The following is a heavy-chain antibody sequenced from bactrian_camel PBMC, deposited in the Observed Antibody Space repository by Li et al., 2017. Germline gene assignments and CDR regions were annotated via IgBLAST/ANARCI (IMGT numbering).Heavy chain of an antibody. CDR1: GAYGTYC. CDR2: ISRDGMT. J-gene: IGHJ4*01. Sequence: HVQLVESGGGSVQPGESLRLSCAASGAYGTYCQAWFRQSPGKQRKGIATISRDGMTSYADSVKGRFRISKDNAQNILYLQMDNLKPEDTAVYYCAADSAPAPRCMQVPVLNYQYRGQGTQVTVS. V-gene: IGHV3S53*01. CDR3: AADSAPAPRCMQVPVLNYQY. D-gene: IGHD2*01.